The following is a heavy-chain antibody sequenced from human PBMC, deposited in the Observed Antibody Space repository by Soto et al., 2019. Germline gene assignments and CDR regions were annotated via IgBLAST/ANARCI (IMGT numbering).Heavy chain of an antibody. Sequence: QVQLVESGGGVVQPGRCLRLSCAASGFTFSSYGMHWVRQAPGKGLEWVAVIWYDGSNKYYADSVKGRFTISRDNSKNTLYLQMNSLRAEDTAVYYCARVEAEAGMDVWGQGTTVTVSS. V-gene: IGHV3-33*01. CDR3: ARVEAEAGMDV. CDR2: IWYDGSNK. CDR1: GFTFSSYG. J-gene: IGHJ6*02.